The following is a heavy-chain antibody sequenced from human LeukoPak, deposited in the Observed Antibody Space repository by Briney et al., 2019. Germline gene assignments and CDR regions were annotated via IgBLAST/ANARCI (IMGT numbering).Heavy chain of an antibody. J-gene: IGHJ6*02. CDR2: VFHTVTT. Sequence: SETLSLTCTVSGGSISGYYWSWIRQPPGQELEWIGYVFHTVTTSYSPSLQSRATISIATSNNQFSLALSSVTAAHTAVYYCATHVDTLYGDPDKSSFYGLDVWGPGTTFTVSS. V-gene: IGHV4-59*01. D-gene: IGHD4-17*01. CDR3: ATHVDTLYGDPDKSSFYGLDV. CDR1: GGSISGYY.